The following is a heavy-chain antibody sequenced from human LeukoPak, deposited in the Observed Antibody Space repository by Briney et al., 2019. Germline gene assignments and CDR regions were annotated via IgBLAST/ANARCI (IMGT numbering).Heavy chain of an antibody. CDR1: GFTFSNFW. CDR3: ARGDEFSGDH. CDR2: IHPEGNEK. Sequence: GGSLRLSCAVSGFTFSNFWMSWVRQAPGRGLEWVANIHPEGNEKYHVESVKGRFTISRDNAKNTLFLQMNGVRVQETAVFYFARGDEFSGDHWGQGTLVTVSS. J-gene: IGHJ4*02. V-gene: IGHV3-7*04. D-gene: IGHD3-3*01.